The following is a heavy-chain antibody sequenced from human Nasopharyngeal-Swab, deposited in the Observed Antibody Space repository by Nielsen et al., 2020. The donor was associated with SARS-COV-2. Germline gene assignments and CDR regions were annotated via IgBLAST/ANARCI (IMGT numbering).Heavy chain of an antibody. V-gene: IGHV4-30-2*01. D-gene: IGHD3-10*01. CDR3: ARELGARNLYFDS. Sequence: RQAPGKDMEWIGSVYHFGNTYYNPSLKSRVTLSVDTSKNHFSLELAYVTAADTAVYYCARELGARNLYFDSWDHATLVTDSS. CDR2: VYHFGNT. J-gene: IGHJ4*01.